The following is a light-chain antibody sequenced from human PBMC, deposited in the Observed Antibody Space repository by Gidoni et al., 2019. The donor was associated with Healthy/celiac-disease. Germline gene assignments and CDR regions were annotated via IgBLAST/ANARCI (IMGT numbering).Light chain of an antibody. CDR1: SSDVGSYNL. V-gene: IGLV2-23*02. CDR3: CSYAGSSTLV. J-gene: IGLJ2*01. Sequence: QSALTQPASVPGSPGQAITISCTGTSSDVGSYNLVSWYQQHPGKAPKLMIYEVSNRPSGVSNRFSGSKSGNTASLTISGLQAEDEADYYCCSYAGSSTLVFGGGTKLTVL. CDR2: EVS.